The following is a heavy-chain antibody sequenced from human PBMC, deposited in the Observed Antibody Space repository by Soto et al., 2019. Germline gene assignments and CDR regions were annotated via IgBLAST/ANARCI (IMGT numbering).Heavy chain of an antibody. CDR1: GFTFSSYW. J-gene: IGHJ4*02. CDR3: ARVGRIEKRGSYYFDY. Sequence: GGSLRLSCAASGFTFSSYWMSWVRQAPGKGLEWVAKIKQDGSEKYYVDTVKGRFTISRDNAKNSLYLQMNSLRAEDTAVYYCARVGRIEKRGSYYFDYWGQGTLVTVSS. CDR2: IKQDGSEK. D-gene: IGHD6-6*01. V-gene: IGHV3-7*05.